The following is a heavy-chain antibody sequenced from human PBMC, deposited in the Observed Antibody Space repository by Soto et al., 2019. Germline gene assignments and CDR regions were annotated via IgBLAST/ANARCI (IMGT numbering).Heavy chain of an antibody. D-gene: IGHD5-18*01. CDR1: GYTFYSHS. J-gene: IGHJ6*02. CDR3: ARCIQQDYYYGMDV. CDR2: ISADNGNT. Sequence: ASVKVSCKASGYTFYSHSISWVRQAPGQGLEWMGRISADNGNTKYTQKFRGRVTMTTDTSTSTVYMELRNLRSDDTAVYYCARCIQQDYYYGMDVWGQGTTVTVSS. V-gene: IGHV1-18*01.